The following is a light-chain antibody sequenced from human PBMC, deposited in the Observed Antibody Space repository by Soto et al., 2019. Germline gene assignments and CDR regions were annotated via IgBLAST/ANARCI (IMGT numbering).Light chain of an antibody. J-gene: IGKJ5*01. V-gene: IGKV3-15*01. CDR1: QTISAN. CDR3: QQYESWPPIT. CDR2: GAS. Sequence: EIVMTQSPATLSVPPGERATLSCRASQTISANLAWYQQKPGQAPRLLIYGASTRATGIPDRFSGSGSGTEFTLTIRSLQSEDFAVYYCQQYESWPPITFGQGTRLDIK.